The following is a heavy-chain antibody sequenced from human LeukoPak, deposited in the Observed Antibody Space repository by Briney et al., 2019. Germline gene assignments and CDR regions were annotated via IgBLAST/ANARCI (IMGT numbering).Heavy chain of an antibody. Sequence: SETLSLTCTVSGGSISSYYWSWIRQPPGKGLEWIGYIYYSGSTNYNPSLKSRVTISVDTSKNQFSLKLSSVTAADTAVYHCARGLGNNWFDPWGQGTLVTVSS. CDR3: ARGLGNNWFDP. V-gene: IGHV4-59*01. D-gene: IGHD3-16*01. CDR1: GGSISSYY. J-gene: IGHJ5*02. CDR2: IYYSGST.